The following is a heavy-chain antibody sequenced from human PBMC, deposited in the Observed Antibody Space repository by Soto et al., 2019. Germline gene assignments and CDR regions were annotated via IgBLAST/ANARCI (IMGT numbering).Heavy chain of an antibody. V-gene: IGHV1-69*13. CDR1: GGTFSSYA. CDR2: IIPIFGTA. D-gene: IGHD1-26*01. CDR3: ARIVGATRGAYYYYYYGMDV. Sequence: SVKVPCKASGGTFSSYAISWVRQAPGQGLEWMGGIIPIFGTANYAQKFQGRVTITADESTSTAYMELSSLRSEDTAVYYCARIVGATRGAYYYYYYGMDVWGQGTTVTVSS. J-gene: IGHJ6*02.